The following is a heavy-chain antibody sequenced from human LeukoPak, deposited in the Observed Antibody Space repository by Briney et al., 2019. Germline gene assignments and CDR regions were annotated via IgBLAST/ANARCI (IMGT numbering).Heavy chain of an antibody. CDR1: GFTFSSYE. CDR3: TTDRSRLLWFGELFVY. Sequence: AGGSLRLSCAASGFTFSSYEMNWVRQAPGKGLEWVSYISSSGSTIYYADSVKGRFTISRDNSKNTLYLQMNSLRAEDTAVYYCTTDRSRLLWFGELFVYWGQGTLVTVSS. CDR2: ISSSGSTI. J-gene: IGHJ4*02. D-gene: IGHD3-10*01. V-gene: IGHV3-48*03.